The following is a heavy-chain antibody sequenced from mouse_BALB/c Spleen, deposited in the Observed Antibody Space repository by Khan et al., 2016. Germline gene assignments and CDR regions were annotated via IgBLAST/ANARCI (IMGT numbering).Heavy chain of an antibody. CDR3: ARGTPFAN. CDR2: IYPGDGDT. J-gene: IGHJ3*01. V-gene: IGHV1-80*01. D-gene: IGHD2-14*01. CDR1: GFGFSSFW. Sequence: VQLQEPGAELVRSWSSVKISCKTSGFGFSSFWMKRVKQRPGQDLVGIGHIYPGDGDTNHKGKFKGKATLTAEKSSSTAYMQLSSLTSEDSAVSVGARGTPFANWGLGTLVTVSA.